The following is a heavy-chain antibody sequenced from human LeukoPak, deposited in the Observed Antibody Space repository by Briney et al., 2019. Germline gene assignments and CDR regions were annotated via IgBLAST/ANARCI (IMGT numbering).Heavy chain of an antibody. D-gene: IGHD4-17*01. CDR3: ASGDVFNY. CDR1: GFTFSSSW. V-gene: IGHV3-7*01. J-gene: IGHJ4*02. CDR2: INQDGSVK. Sequence: GGSLRLSCADYGFTFSSSWMTWVRQAPGKGLEWVANINQDGSVKHYVDSMKGRFTISRDNAKNSLFLQMNSLRAEDTAVYFCASGDVFNYWGQGTLVTVSS.